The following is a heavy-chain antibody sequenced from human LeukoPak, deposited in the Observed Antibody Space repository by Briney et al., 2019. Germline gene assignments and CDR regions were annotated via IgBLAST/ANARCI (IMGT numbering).Heavy chain of an antibody. V-gene: IGHV3-21*01. CDR2: ISSISSYI. CDR1: GFTFSSYS. Sequence: GGSLRLSCAASGFTFSSYSMNWVRHPPRKGLDLVSSISSISSYIYYADSVKGRFTISRDNAKNSLYLQMNSLRAEDTAVYYCARVRYFDWLLYSPPDYWGQGTLVTVSS. D-gene: IGHD3-9*01. CDR3: ARVRYFDWLLYSPPDY. J-gene: IGHJ4*02.